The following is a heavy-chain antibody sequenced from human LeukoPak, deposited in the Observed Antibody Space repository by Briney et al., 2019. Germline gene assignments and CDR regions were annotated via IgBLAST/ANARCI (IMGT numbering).Heavy chain of an antibody. V-gene: IGHV3-49*03. D-gene: IGHD4-17*01. CDR1: GFTFRDYN. CDR2: IRSKADGGTT. Sequence: GGSLRLSCTASGFTFRDYNINWFRQAPGRGLEWVGFIRSKADGGTTEYAASVKGRFTISRDDSKNVAYLQINNLRAEDTALYYCARDDRPYGHDFDYWGQGTLVTVSS. CDR3: ARDDRPYGHDFDY. J-gene: IGHJ4*02.